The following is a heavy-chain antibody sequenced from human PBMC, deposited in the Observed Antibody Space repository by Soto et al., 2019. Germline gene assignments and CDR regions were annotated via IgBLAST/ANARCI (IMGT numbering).Heavy chain of an antibody. V-gene: IGHV1-18*01. CDR3: ARVYCSSTSCYDWGSWFDP. Sequence: ASVKVSCKAPGYTFTSYGISWVRQAPGQGLEWMGWISAYNGNTNYAQKLQGRVTMTTDTSTSTAYMELRSLRSDDTAVYYCARVYCSSTSCYDWGSWFDPWGQGTLVTVSS. CDR1: GYTFTSYG. CDR2: ISAYNGNT. J-gene: IGHJ5*02. D-gene: IGHD2-2*01.